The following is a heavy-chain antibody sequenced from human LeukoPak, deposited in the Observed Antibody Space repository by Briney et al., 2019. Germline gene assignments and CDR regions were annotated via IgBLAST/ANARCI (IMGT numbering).Heavy chain of an antibody. Sequence: GGSLRLSCTASGLTFSTYRVQWVRHAPGKGLVWVSQIKFDGSLASYADSVKGRFTISRDNAKNTLYLQMNTLGTEDPAVYYCVTGHYDSRMYFDLWGRGTLVTVSS. J-gene: IGHJ2*01. CDR3: VTGHYDSRMYFDL. CDR2: IKFDGSLA. V-gene: IGHV3-74*01. D-gene: IGHD3-16*01. CDR1: GLTFSTYR.